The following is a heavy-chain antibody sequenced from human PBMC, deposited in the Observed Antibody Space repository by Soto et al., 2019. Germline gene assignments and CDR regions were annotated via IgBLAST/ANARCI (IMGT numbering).Heavy chain of an antibody. Sequence: GGSLRLSCAASGFTLSSYGMHWVRQAPGKGLEWVAAVSYDGRNQYYADSVKGRFSISRDKSKNTVSLQMNSLRGEDTAVYYCAIYRHDGNVWYYFDYWGQGTXVTVSS. J-gene: IGHJ4*02. CDR1: GFTLSSYG. V-gene: IGHV3-30*03. D-gene: IGHD6-19*01. CDR3: AIYRHDGNVWYYFDY. CDR2: VSYDGRNQ.